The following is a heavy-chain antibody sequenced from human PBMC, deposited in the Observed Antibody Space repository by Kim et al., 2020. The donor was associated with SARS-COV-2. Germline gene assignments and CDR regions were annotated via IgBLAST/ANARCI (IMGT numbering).Heavy chain of an antibody. CDR1: GYTLTELS. D-gene: IGHD2-15*01. J-gene: IGHJ5*02. CDR2: FDPEDGAT. V-gene: IGHV1-24*01. Sequence: ASVKVSCKVSGYTLTELSMHWVRQAPGKGLEWMGGFDPEDGATIYAQKFQGRVTMTEDTSTDTAYMELISLRSEDTAVYYCATGRVAGPPAWFDPWGQGTLVTVSS. CDR3: ATGRVAGPPAWFDP.